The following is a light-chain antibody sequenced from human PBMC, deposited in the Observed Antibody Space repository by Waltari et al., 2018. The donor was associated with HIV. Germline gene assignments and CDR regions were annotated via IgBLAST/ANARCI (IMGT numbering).Light chain of an antibody. J-gene: IGKJ4*01. CDR3: QQRSNWPPLT. CDR2: DAS. CDR1: QSVSSY. V-gene: IGKV3-11*01. Sequence: EIVLTQSPATPSLSPGERATLSCRASQSVSSYLAWYQQKPGQAPRHLIYDASNRATGIPARFSGSGSGTDFTLTISSLEPEDFAVYYCQQRSNWPPLTFGGGTKVEIK.